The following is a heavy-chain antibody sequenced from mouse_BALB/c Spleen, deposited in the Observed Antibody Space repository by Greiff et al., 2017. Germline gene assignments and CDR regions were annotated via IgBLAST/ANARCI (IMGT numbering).Heavy chain of an antibody. CDR2: ISYSGST. J-gene: IGHJ4*01. CDR3: ARTGYDYDYAMDY. V-gene: IGHV3-2*02. CDR1: GYSITSDYA. D-gene: IGHD2-4*01. Sequence: EVKLMESGPGLVKPSQSLSLTCTVTGYSITSDYAWNWIRQFPGNKLEWMGYISYSGSTSYNPSLKSRISITRDTSKNQFFLQLNSVTTEDTATYYCARTGYDYDYAMDYWGQGTSVTVSS.